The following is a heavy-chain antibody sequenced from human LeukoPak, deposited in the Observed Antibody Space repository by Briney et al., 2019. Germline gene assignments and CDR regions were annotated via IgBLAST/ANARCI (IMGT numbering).Heavy chain of an antibody. CDR1: GFTFSTYT. D-gene: IGHD7-27*01. Sequence: GGSLRLSCAASGFTFSTYTMYWVRHPPGKRLEWVSIIGSSGGGIHYADSVKGRSTIPGDNSKNALYLQMNSLRVEDTAVYYCAIDPNWGTHSWGQEVLVTVSS. V-gene: IGHV3-23*01. CDR2: IGSSGGGI. CDR3: AIDPNWGTHS. J-gene: IGHJ4*02.